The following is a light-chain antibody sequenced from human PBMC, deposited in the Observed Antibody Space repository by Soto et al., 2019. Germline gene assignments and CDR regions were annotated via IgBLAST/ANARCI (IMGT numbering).Light chain of an antibody. Sequence: QSALTQPASVSGSLGQSITISCTGTSSDVGGYNYVSWHQHHPGKHPKVVIFEVTKRPSRVSSRFSGSKSGNTASLTVSRLQAEDEGDYYCSSFTSISTVLFGGGTKLTVL. CDR3: SSFTSISTVL. CDR1: SSDVGGYNY. J-gene: IGLJ2*01. V-gene: IGLV2-14*01. CDR2: EVT.